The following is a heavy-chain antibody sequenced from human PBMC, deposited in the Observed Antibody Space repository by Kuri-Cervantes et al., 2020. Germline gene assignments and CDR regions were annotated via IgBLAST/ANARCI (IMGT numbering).Heavy chain of an antibody. V-gene: IGHV3-9*01. CDR3: TTDGSGGFYGGNSFDY. CDR1: GFTFDDYA. D-gene: IGHD4-23*01. Sequence: GGSLRLSCAASGFTFDDYAMHWVRQAPGKGLEWVSGISWNSGSIGYADSVKGRFTISRDNAKNSLYLQMNSLRAEDTALYYCTTDGSGGFYGGNSFDYWGQGTLVTVSS. CDR2: ISWNSGSI. J-gene: IGHJ4*02.